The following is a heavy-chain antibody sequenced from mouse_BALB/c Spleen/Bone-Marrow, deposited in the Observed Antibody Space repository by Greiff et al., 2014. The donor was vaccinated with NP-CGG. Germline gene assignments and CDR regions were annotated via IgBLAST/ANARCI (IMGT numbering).Heavy chain of an antibody. D-gene: IGHD2-2*01. CDR3: AGLWLRRRDWYFDV. CDR2: ISYSGST. V-gene: IGHV3-2*02. J-gene: IGHJ1*01. CDR1: GYSITSDYA. Sequence: DVKLQESGPGLVKPSQSLSLTCTVTGYSITSDYAWNWLRQFPGNKLEWMGYISYSGSTTYNPSLKGRISITRDTSKNQFFLQLNSVTTEDTATYYCAGLWLRRRDWYFDVWARGPRSPSPQ.